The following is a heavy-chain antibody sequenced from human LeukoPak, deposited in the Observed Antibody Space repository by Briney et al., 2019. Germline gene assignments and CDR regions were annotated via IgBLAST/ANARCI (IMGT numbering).Heavy chain of an antibody. Sequence: SETLSLTCTVSGYSISSGYYWGWIRQPPGKGLEWIGSIYHSGSTYYNPSLKSRVTISVDTSKNQFSLKLSSVTAADTAVYYCARSTYYYGSGSYSGGFDYWGQGTLVTVSS. CDR2: IYHSGST. CDR3: ARSTYYYGSGSYSGGFDY. D-gene: IGHD3-10*01. V-gene: IGHV4-38-2*02. CDR1: GYSISSGYY. J-gene: IGHJ4*02.